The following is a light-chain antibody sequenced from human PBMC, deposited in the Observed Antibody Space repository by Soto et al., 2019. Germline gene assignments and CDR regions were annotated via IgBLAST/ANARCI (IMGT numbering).Light chain of an antibody. CDR1: QRLSTNY. CDR2: GAS. V-gene: IGKV3-20*01. CDR3: QQYGDSPPT. J-gene: IGKJ1*01. Sequence: EIVLTQSPGTLSLSPGERATLSCRASQRLSTNYLAWYQRKPGQAPRLLIYGASSRATDIPHRFSGSGSGTDFTLTITRLEPEDFAVYYCQQYGDSPPTFGQGTKVEIK.